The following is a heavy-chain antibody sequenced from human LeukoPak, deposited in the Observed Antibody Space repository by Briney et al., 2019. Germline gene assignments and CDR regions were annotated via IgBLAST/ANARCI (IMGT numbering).Heavy chain of an antibody. CDR2: ISSSSSYI. Sequence: NTGGSLRLSCAASGFTFSSYAMNWVRQAPGKGLEWVSSISSSSSYIYYADSVKGRFTISRDNAKNSLYLQMNSLRAEDTAVYYCAREFSEGYCSGGSCYSHYYGMDVWGQGTTVTVSS. CDR3: AREFSEGYCSGGSCYSHYYGMDV. V-gene: IGHV3-21*01. J-gene: IGHJ6*02. D-gene: IGHD2-15*01. CDR1: GFTFSSYA.